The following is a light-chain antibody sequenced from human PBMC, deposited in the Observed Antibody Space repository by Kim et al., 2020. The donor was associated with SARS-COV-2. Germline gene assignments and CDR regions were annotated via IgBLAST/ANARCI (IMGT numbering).Light chain of an antibody. Sequence: SSELPQDPAVSVALGQTVRITCQGDSLRRYYASWYQQKSGQAPVLVIYGKNNRPSGIPDRVSGSSSGNTASLTITGAQAEDEADYYCHSRDSSNNHLFGGGTQLTVL. V-gene: IGLV3-19*01. CDR1: SLRRYY. CDR2: GKN. J-gene: IGLJ3*02. CDR3: HSRDSSNNHL.